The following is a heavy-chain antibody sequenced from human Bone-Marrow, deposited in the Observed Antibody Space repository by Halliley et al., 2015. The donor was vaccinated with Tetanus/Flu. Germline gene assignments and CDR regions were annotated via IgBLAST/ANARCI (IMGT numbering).Heavy chain of an antibody. J-gene: IGHJ4*02. CDR3: ARRPFGDGYNLGTFDY. Sequence: MQLVQSGAEMRKPGESLKISCQVSGYNFVNYWIGWVRQMPGKGLEWMGIVYPGDSNTRYSSSFQGQVTFSVDKSISTAYLQWNTLKAPDTAMYFCARRPFGDGYNLGTFDYWGQGTLVTVSS. CDR1: GYNFVNYW. CDR2: VYPGDSNT. V-gene: IGHV5-51*03. D-gene: IGHD5-12*01.